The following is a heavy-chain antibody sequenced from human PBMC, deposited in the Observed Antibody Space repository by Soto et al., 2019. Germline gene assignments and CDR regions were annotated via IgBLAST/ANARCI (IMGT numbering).Heavy chain of an antibody. V-gene: IGHV1-69*13. D-gene: IGHD3-9*01. CDR2: IIPIFGTA. CDR3: ARXSLRYFDWLPEYNWFDP. CDR1: GGTFSSYA. J-gene: IGHJ5*02. Sequence: ASVKVSCKASGGTFSSYAISWVRQAPGQGLEWMGGIIPIFGTANYAQKFQGRVTITADESTSTAYMELSSLRSEDTAVYYCARXSLRYFDWLPEYNWFDPWGQGTLVTVSS.